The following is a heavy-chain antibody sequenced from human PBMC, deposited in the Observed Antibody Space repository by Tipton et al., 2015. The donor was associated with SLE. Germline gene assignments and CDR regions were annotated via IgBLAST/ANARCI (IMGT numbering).Heavy chain of an antibody. D-gene: IGHD6-13*01. CDR3: ARGLAAAGTGFDY. CDR1: GFTFSSYA. J-gene: IGHJ4*02. Sequence: SLRLSCAASGFTFSSYAMSWVRQAPGKGLEWVSAISGSGGSTYYANSVNDRFTISRDNSKNTLSLQMGSLRAEDMAVYYCARGLAAAGTGFDYWGQGTLVTVSS. V-gene: IGHV3-23*01. CDR2: ISGSGGST.